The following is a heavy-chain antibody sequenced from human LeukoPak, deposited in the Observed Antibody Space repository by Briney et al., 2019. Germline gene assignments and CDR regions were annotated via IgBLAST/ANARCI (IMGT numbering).Heavy chain of an antibody. V-gene: IGHV3-74*01. D-gene: IGHD3-22*01. CDR3: AKGLDPYHYYDSSGSFDY. Sequence: GGSLRLSCAASGFTFSSYWMHWVRQAPGKGLVWVSRINSDGSSTSYADSVKGRFTISRDNAKNTLYLQMNSLRAEDTAVYYCAKGLDPYHYYDSSGSFDYWGQGTLVTVSS. CDR1: GFTFSSYW. CDR2: INSDGSST. J-gene: IGHJ4*02.